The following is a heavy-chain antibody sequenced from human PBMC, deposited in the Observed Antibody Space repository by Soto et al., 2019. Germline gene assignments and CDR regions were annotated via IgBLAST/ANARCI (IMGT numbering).Heavy chain of an antibody. J-gene: IGHJ4*02. Sequence: QVLLVQSGAEVKKPGSSVQISCKASGGSFGNSAINWVRQTPGQGLEWLGGFIPVYRTLNYAQKFQGRVTITADESTGTAYMTLNSLASNDTAVYYCATGVIWIGYFTVDSWGQGTRVTVSS. V-gene: IGHV1-69*01. CDR2: FIPVYRTL. CDR1: GGSFGNSA. D-gene: IGHD3-3*01. CDR3: ATGVIWIGYFTVDS.